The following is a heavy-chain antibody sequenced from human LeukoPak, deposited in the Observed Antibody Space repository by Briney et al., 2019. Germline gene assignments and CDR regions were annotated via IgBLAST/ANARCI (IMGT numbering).Heavy chain of an antibody. D-gene: IGHD3-22*01. CDR2: ISYDGSNK. V-gene: IGHV3-30*04. J-gene: IGHJ5*02. CDR1: GFTFSSYS. CDR3: AGTYYYDSSGYSNWFDP. Sequence: PGGSLRLSCAASGFTFSSYSMHWVRQAPGKGLEWVAVISYDGSNKYYADSVKGRFTISRDNSKNTLYLQMNSLRAEDTAVYYCAGTYYYDSSGYSNWFDPWGQGTLVTVSS.